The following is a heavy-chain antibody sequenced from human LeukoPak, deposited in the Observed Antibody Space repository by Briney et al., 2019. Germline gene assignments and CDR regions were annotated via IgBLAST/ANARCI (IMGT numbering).Heavy chain of an antibody. Sequence: SETLSLTCTVSGGSIGSGDYYWSWIRQPPGKGLEWIGYIYYSGSTYYNPSLKSRVTISVDTSKNQFSLKLSSVTAADTAVYYCARGGKAAVRFDLWGRGTLVTVSS. D-gene: IGHD2-15*01. J-gene: IGHJ2*01. CDR1: GGSIGSGDYY. CDR3: ARGGKAAVRFDL. V-gene: IGHV4-30-4*01. CDR2: IYYSGST.